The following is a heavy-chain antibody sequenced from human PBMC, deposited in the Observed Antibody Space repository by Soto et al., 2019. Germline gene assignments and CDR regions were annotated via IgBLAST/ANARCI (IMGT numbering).Heavy chain of an antibody. CDR1: GFTFSSYG. V-gene: IGHV3-33*01. D-gene: IGHD6-6*01. J-gene: IGHJ6*02. CDR3: ARSGSSLHYYYYGMDV. CDR2: IWYDGSNK. Sequence: QVQLVESGGGVVQPGRSLRLSCAASGFTFSSYGMHWVRQAPGTGLEWVAVIWYDGSNKYYADSVKGRFTISRDNSKSTRYQQMNSLRAEDTAVYYCARSGSSLHYYYYGMDVWGQGTTVTVSS.